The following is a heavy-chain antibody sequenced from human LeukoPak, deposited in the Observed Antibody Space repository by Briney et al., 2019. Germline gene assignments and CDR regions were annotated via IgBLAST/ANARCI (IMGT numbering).Heavy chain of an antibody. CDR3: ARVGLWDYFDY. D-gene: IGHD5-18*01. CDR2: IYYSGST. Sequence: SETLSLTCTVSGGSISSYYWSWIRQPPGKGLEWIGYIYYSGSTNYNPSLKSRVTISVDTSKNQFSLKLSSETAADTAVYYCARVGLWDYFDYWGQGTLVTVSS. V-gene: IGHV4-59*01. CDR1: GGSISSYY. J-gene: IGHJ4*02.